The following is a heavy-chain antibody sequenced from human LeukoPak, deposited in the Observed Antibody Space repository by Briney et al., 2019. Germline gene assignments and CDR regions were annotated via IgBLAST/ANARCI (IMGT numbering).Heavy chain of an antibody. CDR2: XXGSGGXX. V-gene: IGHV3-23*01. Sequence: GGSLRLSCAASGFTFXXYAMSWVRQAPGXXXXXVXXXXGSGGXXXXXXXXXXXFTISXDNSKNTLYLQMNSLRAEDTAVYYCAKPISGSYYYVYWGQGTLVTVSS. CDR1: GFTFXXYA. J-gene: IGHJ4*02. D-gene: IGHD1-26*01. CDR3: AKPISGSYYYVY.